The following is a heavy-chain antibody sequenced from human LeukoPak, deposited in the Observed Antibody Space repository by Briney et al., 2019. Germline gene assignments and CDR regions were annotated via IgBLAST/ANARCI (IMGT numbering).Heavy chain of an antibody. D-gene: IGHD3-9*01. V-gene: IGHV4-39*07. CDR3: AKEADDWYPRPFDY. J-gene: IGHJ4*02. Sequence: SETLSLTCTVSGGSISSSSYYWGWIRQPPGKGLEWIGSIYYSGSTYYNPSLKSRVTISVDTSKNQFSLKLSSVTAADTAVYYCAKEADDWYPRPFDYWGQGTLVTVSS. CDR2: IYYSGST. CDR1: GGSISSSSYY.